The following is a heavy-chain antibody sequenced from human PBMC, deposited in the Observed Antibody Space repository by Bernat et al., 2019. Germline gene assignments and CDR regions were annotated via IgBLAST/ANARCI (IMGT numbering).Heavy chain of an antibody. D-gene: IGHD1-26*01. CDR1: GFSFRSYG. J-gene: IGHJ4*02. CDR3: VRFSGSYEALDY. Sequence: QVQLVESGGGVVQPGRSLRLSCATSGFSFRSYGMHWVRQAPGKGLEWVAVIWIDGSNKYYADSVKGRFTISRDNSKNTVYLQMNSLRAEDTAVYYCVRFSGSYEALDYWGQGTLVTVSS. CDR2: IWIDGSNK. V-gene: IGHV3-33*01.